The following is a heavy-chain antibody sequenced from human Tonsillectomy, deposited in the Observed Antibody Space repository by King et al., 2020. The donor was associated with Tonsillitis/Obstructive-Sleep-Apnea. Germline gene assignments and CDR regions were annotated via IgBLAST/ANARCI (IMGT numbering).Heavy chain of an antibody. V-gene: IGHV3-30*04. CDR3: TRDCPPSGNSLGLPAY. CDR1: GFTFSTFA. D-gene: IGHD6-19*01. J-gene: IGHJ4*02. CDR2: ITYDASNK. Sequence: QLVQSGGGVVQPGRSLRLSCAASGFTFSTFAMHWVRQAPGKGLEWVTIITYDASNKYYADSVKGRFSISRDNSKNTLYLQMYSLRAEDTAVYYCTRDCPPSGNSLGLPAYWGQGVLVTVSS.